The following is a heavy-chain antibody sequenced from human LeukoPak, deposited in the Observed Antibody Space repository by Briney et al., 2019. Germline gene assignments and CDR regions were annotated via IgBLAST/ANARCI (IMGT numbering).Heavy chain of an antibody. D-gene: IGHD5-24*01. V-gene: IGHV1-69*13. Sequence: SVKVSCKASGGTFSSFAISWVRQAPGHGLEWMGVIIPIFGSANYAQKFQGRVTITADESTSTAYLELSSLRSEDTAVYYCASQRWLQVYYFDYWGQGSLVTVSS. J-gene: IGHJ4*02. CDR1: GGTFSSFA. CDR3: ASQRWLQVYYFDY. CDR2: IIPIFGSA.